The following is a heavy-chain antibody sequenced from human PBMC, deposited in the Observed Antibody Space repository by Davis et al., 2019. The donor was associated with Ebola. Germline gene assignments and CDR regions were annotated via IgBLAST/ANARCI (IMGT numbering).Heavy chain of an antibody. V-gene: IGHV1-46*01. CDR3: ARGGRYCSGGSCYSHYYYGMDV. D-gene: IGHD2-15*01. CDR2: IHPRAAGLT. Sequence: AASVKVSCKTSGYRFTDNNIHWVRQAPGQGLEWMGIIHPRAAGLTTYAQKFQGRLTMTIDTSASTAYMELSSLRSEDTAVYYCARGGRYCSGGSCYSHYYYGMDVWGQGTTVTVSS. J-gene: IGHJ6*02. CDR1: GYRFTDNN.